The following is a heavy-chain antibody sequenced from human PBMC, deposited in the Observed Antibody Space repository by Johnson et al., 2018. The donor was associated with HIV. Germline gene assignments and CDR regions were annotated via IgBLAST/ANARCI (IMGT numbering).Heavy chain of an antibody. CDR3: AKEDSWRRAFDL. V-gene: IGHV3-30*04. Sequence: QVQLVESGGGVVQPGRSLRLSCAASGFTFSSYAMHWVRQAPGTGLEWVAVISYDGSNKYYAESVKCRFTISRDNSKNTLYLQMNSLRPEDTAVYYCAKEDSWRRAFDLWGQGTMVTVSS. J-gene: IGHJ3*01. CDR2: ISYDGSNK. D-gene: IGHD3-3*01. CDR1: GFTFSSYA.